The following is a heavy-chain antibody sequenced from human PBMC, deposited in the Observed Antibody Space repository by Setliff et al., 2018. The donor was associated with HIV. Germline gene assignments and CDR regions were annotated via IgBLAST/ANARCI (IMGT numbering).Heavy chain of an antibody. D-gene: IGHD3-22*01. V-gene: IGHV4-38-2*01. J-gene: IGHJ4*02. CDR3: GGNGYYSIDY. Sequence: SETLSLTCAVSGYSISSGYYWGWIRQPPGRGLEWIGSTYHSGNTYYNPSLKSRVTISVDKSKSQFSLKLNSVTAADTAVYYCGGNGYYSIDYWGQGTLVTVSS. CDR2: TYHSGNT. CDR1: GYSISSGYY.